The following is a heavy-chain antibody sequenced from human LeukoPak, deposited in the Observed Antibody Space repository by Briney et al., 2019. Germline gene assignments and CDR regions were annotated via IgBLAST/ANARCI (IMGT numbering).Heavy chain of an antibody. J-gene: IGHJ4*02. V-gene: IGHV3-7*01. CDR1: GFTFSSYA. Sequence: PGGSLRLSCAASGFTFSSYAIHWVRQAPGKGLEWVANIKQDGSEKYYVDSVKGRFTISRDNAKNSLYLQMNSLRAEDTAVYYCARRDITMVRDYYLDYWGQGTLVTVSS. CDR2: IKQDGSEK. CDR3: ARRDITMVRDYYLDY. D-gene: IGHD3-10*01.